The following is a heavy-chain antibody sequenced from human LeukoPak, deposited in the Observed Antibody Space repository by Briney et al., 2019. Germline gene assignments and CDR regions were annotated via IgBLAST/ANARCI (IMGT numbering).Heavy chain of an antibody. J-gene: IGHJ4*02. V-gene: IGHV1-2*02. CDR2: IGPHSTFT. CDR3: VREGEGPLSKDFDY. Sequence: ASVKVSCKSSGFTFTDHYIHWVRRGPGQGLGWMGYIGPHSTFTSSPQEFQGRVTMTRDASMSTAYMELTRLTSDDTAVYYCVREGEGPLSKDFDYWGQGTLVTVSS. CDR1: GFTFTDHY. D-gene: IGHD2/OR15-2a*01.